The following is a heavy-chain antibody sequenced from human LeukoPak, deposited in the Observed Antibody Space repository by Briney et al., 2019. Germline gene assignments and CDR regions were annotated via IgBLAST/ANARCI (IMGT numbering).Heavy chain of an antibody. CDR3: TTLTMIAVVTTTPLDY. Sequence: SGGSLRLSCAASGFTFTNAWMNWVRQAPGKGLEWVGRIKTKTDGGTTDYAAPVKGRFTISRDDSKNTLYLQMNSLKTEDTAEYYCTTLTMIAVVTTTPLDYWGRGTLVTVSS. D-gene: IGHD3-22*01. CDR1: GFTFTNAW. CDR2: IKTKTDGGTT. J-gene: IGHJ4*02. V-gene: IGHV3-15*07.